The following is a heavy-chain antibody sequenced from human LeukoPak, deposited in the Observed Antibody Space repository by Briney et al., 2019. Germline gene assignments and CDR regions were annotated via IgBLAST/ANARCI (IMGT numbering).Heavy chain of an antibody. Sequence: ASVKVSCKASGYTGTSYGISWVRQAPGQRLECMGWISAYNGNTNYTQKLQVRVTMTTETSTSTAYMELRSLRSEETAVYYCARHWGVGSAPDCGGACYSRMGFDYWRRGTLVTVSS. CDR2: ISAYNGNT. CDR1: GYTGTSYG. J-gene: IGHJ4*02. D-gene: IGHD2-21*02. CDR3: ARHWGVGSAPDCGGACYSRMGFDY. V-gene: IGHV1-18*01.